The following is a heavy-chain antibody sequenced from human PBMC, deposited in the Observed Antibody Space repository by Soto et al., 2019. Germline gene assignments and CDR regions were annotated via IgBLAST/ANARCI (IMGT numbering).Heavy chain of an antibody. CDR2: INPNSGGT. J-gene: IGHJ4*02. D-gene: IGHD4-17*01. CDR3: ARGSYGGDTYFDY. Sequence: QVQLVQSGAEVKKPGTSVKVSCKASGYTFTGYYMHWVRQAPGQGLEWMGWINPNSGGTNYAQKFQGWVTMTRDTSISTAYMELSRLRSDDTAVSYCARGSYGGDTYFDYWGQGTLVTVSS. V-gene: IGHV1-2*04. CDR1: GYTFTGYY.